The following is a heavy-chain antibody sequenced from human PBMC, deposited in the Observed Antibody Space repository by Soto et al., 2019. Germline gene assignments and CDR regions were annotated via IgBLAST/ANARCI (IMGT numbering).Heavy chain of an antibody. CDR3: AKDAVAYNGEWDWFDL. J-gene: IGHJ5*02. D-gene: IGHD3-10*01. Sequence: EGQLLESGGGLVQPGGTMRRSCVASGFTCKNFAMTWVRQAPGTGMELVSAVGGSGSSANYADSVKGRFTVSRDDSKSTLYLQMSGLRVDDTALYYCAKDAVAYNGEWDWFDLWGQGTLVTVSS. CDR2: VGGSGSSA. CDR1: GFTCKNFA. V-gene: IGHV3-23*01.